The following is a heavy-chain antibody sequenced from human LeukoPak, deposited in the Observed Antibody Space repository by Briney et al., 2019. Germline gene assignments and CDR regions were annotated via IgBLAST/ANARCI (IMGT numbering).Heavy chain of an antibody. CDR1: GFTFSSYN. CDR2: ISGSGGST. Sequence: GGSLRLSCAASGFTFSSYNMNWVRQAPGKGLEWVSAISGSGGSTYYADSVKGRFTISRDNSKNTLYLQMNSLRAEDTAVYYCAKAVDTATWYNWFDPWGQGTLVTVSS. J-gene: IGHJ5*02. D-gene: IGHD5-18*01. V-gene: IGHV3-23*01. CDR3: AKAVDTATWYNWFDP.